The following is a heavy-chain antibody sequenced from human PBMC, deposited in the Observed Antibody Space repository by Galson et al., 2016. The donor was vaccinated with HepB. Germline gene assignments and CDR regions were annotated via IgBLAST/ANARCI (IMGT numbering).Heavy chain of an antibody. J-gene: IGHJ4*02. CDR2: ISSSSYTA. V-gene: IGHV3-48*01. CDR1: GFTFSSYS. CDR3: AKEVALWDYVWGSYRYTENYFDY. Sequence: SLRLSCAASGFTFSSYSMSWVRQAPGKGLEWVSYISSSSYTAHYADSVKGRFIISRDNSKNTLYLQMNSLRAEDTAVYYCAKEVALWDYVWGSYRYTENYFDYWGQGTLVTV. D-gene: IGHD3-16*02.